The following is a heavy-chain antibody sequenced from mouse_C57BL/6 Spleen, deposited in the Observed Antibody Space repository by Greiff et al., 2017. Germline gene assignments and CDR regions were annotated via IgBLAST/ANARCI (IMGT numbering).Heavy chain of an antibody. Sequence: QVQLQQSGAELVRPGASVTLSCKASGYTFTDYEMHWVKQTPVHGLEWIGAIDPETGGTAYNQKFKGKAILTADKSSSTAYMELRSLTSEDSAVYDCTRRGLDYGSGYAMDYWGQGTSVTVSS. D-gene: IGHD1-1*01. CDR1: GYTFTDYE. CDR2: IDPETGGT. CDR3: TRRGLDYGSGYAMDY. J-gene: IGHJ4*01. V-gene: IGHV1-15*01.